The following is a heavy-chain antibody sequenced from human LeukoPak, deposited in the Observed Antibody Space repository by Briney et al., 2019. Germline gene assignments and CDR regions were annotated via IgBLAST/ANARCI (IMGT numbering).Heavy chain of an antibody. Sequence: SETLSLTCTVSGGSISSGSYYWRWIRQPAGKGLEWIGRIYTSGSTNYNPSLKSRVTMSVDTSKNQFSLKLSSVTAADPAVYYWARGVYWSDAFDIWGQGTMVTVSS. CDR3: ARGVYWSDAFDI. CDR1: GGSISSGSYY. J-gene: IGHJ3*02. D-gene: IGHD2-8*02. V-gene: IGHV4-61*02. CDR2: IYTSGST.